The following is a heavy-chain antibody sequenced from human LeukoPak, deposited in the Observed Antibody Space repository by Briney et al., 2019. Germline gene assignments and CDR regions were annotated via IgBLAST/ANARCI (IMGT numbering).Heavy chain of an antibody. D-gene: IGHD5-12*01. J-gene: IGHJ4*02. Sequence: PGGSLRLSCAASGFTVSTNYVSWVRQAPGKGLEWVSVIYSSGSTYYADSVKDSFTISRDGSQNVVYLQMNSLRVEDTAMYYCARATWGYQFDCWGQGTLVTVSS. CDR3: ARATWGYQFDC. V-gene: IGHV3-66*01. CDR1: GFTVSTNY. CDR2: IYSSGST.